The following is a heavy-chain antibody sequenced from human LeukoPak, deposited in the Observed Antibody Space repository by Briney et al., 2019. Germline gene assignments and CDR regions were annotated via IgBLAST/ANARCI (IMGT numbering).Heavy chain of an antibody. V-gene: IGHV3-74*01. D-gene: IGHD5-18*01. CDR2: INTDESDT. CDR1: GFTFSSHW. Sequence: GGSLRLSCAASGFTFSSHWMHWVRQAPGKGPVWVSRINTDESDTTYADSVKGRFTISRDNAKNTLYLQMNSLRAEDTAVYYCAKDRLRGYSYGYGFDYWGQGTLVTVSS. CDR3: AKDRLRGYSYGYGFDY. J-gene: IGHJ4*02.